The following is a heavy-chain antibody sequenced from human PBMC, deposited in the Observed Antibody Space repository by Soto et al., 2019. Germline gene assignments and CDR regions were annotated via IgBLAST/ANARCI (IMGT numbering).Heavy chain of an antibody. V-gene: IGHV3-53*04. CDR3: ARRLIAAAGTCFDY. J-gene: IGHJ4*02. D-gene: IGHD6-13*01. Sequence: GGSLRLSCAASGFTVSSNYMSWVRQAPGEGLEWVSVIYSGGSTYYADSVKGRFTISRHNSKNTLYLQMNSLRAEDTAVYCCARRLIAAAGTCFDYWGQGTLVTVSS. CDR2: IYSGGST. CDR1: GFTVSSNY.